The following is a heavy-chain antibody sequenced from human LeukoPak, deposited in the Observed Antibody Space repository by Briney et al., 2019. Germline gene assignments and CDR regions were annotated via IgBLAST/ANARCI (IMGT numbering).Heavy chain of an antibody. V-gene: IGHV4-59*12. J-gene: IGHJ4*02. CDR1: GGSLSYYY. CDR2: IYYSGTT. Sequence: SETLSLTCTVSGGSLSYYYWSWIRQPPGKGLEWIGYIYYSGTTNYNPSLKSRVTISVDTSKNQFSLKMSSVTAADTAVYYCARLVWDWGQGTLVTVSS. D-gene: IGHD3-16*01. CDR3: ARLVWD.